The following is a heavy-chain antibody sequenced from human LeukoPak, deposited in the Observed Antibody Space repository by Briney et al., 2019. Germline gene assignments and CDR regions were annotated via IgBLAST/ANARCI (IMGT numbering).Heavy chain of an antibody. Sequence: PSETLSLTCTVSGGSISSYYWSWIRQPPGKGLEWIGYIYYSGSTNYNPSLKNRVTISVDTSKNQFSLKLSSVTAADTAVYYCARASSELRFDYWGQGTLVTVSS. CDR3: ARASSELRFDY. V-gene: IGHV4-59*01. CDR1: GGSISSYY. CDR2: IYYSGST. J-gene: IGHJ4*02. D-gene: IGHD1-7*01.